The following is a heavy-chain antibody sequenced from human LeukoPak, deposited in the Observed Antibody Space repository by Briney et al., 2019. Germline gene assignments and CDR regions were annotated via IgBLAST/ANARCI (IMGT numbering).Heavy chain of an antibody. D-gene: IGHD3-10*01. J-gene: IGHJ6*02. Sequence: SETLSLTCTVSGGSISSYYWSWIRQPPGKGLEWIGYIYYSGSTNYNPSLKSRVTISVDTSKNQFSLKLSSVTAADTAVYYCARGSGNFYYYYGMGVWGQGTTVTVSS. CDR3: ARGSGNFYYYYGMGV. V-gene: IGHV4-59*08. CDR1: GGSISSYY. CDR2: IYYSGST.